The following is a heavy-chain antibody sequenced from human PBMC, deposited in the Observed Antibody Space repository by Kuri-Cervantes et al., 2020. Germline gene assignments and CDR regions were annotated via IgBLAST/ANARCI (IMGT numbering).Heavy chain of an antibody. CDR1: GYTFTSYG. V-gene: IGHV1-18*01. D-gene: IGHD3-3*01. J-gene: IGHJ6*02. CDR3: ARVKYDFLSAPISMDV. Sequence: ASVKVSCKASGYTFTSYGISWVRQAPGQGLEWMGWISAYNGNTNYAQKLQGRVTMTTDTSTSTVYMELRSLRSDDTAVYYCARVKYDFLSAPISMDVWGQGTTVTVSS. CDR2: ISAYNGNT.